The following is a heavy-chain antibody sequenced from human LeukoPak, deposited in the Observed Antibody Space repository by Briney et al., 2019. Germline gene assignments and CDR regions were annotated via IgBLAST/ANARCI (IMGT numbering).Heavy chain of an antibody. CDR2: ISSSSSYI. Sequence: GGSLRLSCAASGFTFSSYSMNWVRQAPGKGLEWVSSISSSSSYIYYADSVKGRFTISRDNAKNSLYLQMNSLRAEDTAVYYCTRHRYGDSGGDFDYWGQGALVTVSS. CDR1: GFTFSSYS. J-gene: IGHJ4*02. CDR3: TRHRYGDSGGDFDY. D-gene: IGHD2-21*02. V-gene: IGHV3-21*04.